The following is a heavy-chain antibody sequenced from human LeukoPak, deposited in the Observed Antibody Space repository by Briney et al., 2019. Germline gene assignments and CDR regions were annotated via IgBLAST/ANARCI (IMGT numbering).Heavy chain of an antibody. Sequence: KPSETLSLTCAVYGGSFSGYYWSWIRQPPGKGLERIGYIYYSGSTNYNPSLKSRVTISVDTSKNQFSLKLSSVTAADTAVYYCARDGGDYGDYEDWSDPWGQGTLVTVSS. D-gene: IGHD4-17*01. J-gene: IGHJ5*02. CDR2: IYYSGST. V-gene: IGHV4-59*01. CDR3: ARDGGDYGDYEDWSDP. CDR1: GGSFSGYY.